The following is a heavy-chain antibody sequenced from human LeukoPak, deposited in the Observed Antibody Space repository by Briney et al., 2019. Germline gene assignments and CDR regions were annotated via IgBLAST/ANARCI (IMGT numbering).Heavy chain of an antibody. CDR2: IYPGDSDT. D-gene: IGHD6-19*01. Sequence: GESLKISCKASENSFTTSWIGWVRQMPGRGLEWMGIIYPGDSDTRYSPSFQGQVTISADKSISTAYLQWSSLKASDTAMYYCARRIAVAGTPFDYWGQGTLVTVSS. V-gene: IGHV5-51*01. J-gene: IGHJ4*02. CDR1: ENSFTTSW. CDR3: ARRIAVAGTPFDY.